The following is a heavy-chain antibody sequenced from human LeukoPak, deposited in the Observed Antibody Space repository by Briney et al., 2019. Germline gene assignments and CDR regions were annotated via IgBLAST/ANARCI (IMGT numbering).Heavy chain of an antibody. J-gene: IGHJ3*02. Sequence: PGGSLRLSCAASGFTFSSYGMHWVRQAPGKGLEWVAFIRYDGSNKYYADSMKGRFTISRDNSKNTLYLQMNSLRSEDTAVYYCVRVAYYDSSGYYYVMDAFDIWGQGTMVTVSS. D-gene: IGHD3-22*01. V-gene: IGHV3-30*02. CDR2: IRYDGSNK. CDR1: GFTFSSYG. CDR3: VRVAYYDSSGYYYVMDAFDI.